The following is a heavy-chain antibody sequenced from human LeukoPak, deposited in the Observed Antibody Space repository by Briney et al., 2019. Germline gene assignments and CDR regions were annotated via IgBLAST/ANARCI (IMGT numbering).Heavy chain of an antibody. Sequence: ASVKVSCKASGYTFTGYYMHWVRQAPGQGLEWMGWINPNSGGTNYAQKFQGRVTMTWDTSISTAYMELSSLRSEDTAVYYCARVSYYDGSGYYVGEETIDDWGQGTLVTVSS. J-gene: IGHJ4*02. CDR2: INPNSGGT. CDR3: ARVSYYDGSGYYVGEETIDD. CDR1: GYTFTGYY. D-gene: IGHD3-22*01. V-gene: IGHV1-2*02.